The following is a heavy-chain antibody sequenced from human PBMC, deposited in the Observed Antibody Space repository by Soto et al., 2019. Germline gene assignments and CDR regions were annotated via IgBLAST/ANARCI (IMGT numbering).Heavy chain of an antibody. CDR1: GFTFSSYG. J-gene: IGHJ2*01. Sequence: PGGSLRLSCAASGFTFSSYGMHWVRQAPGKGLEWVAVISYDGSNKYYADSVKGRFTISRDNAKNSLYLQMNSLRAEDTAVYYCAKRTVGWYFDLWGRGTLVTVSS. CDR3: AKRTVGWYFDL. CDR2: ISYDGSNK. D-gene: IGHD4-17*01. V-gene: IGHV3-30*18.